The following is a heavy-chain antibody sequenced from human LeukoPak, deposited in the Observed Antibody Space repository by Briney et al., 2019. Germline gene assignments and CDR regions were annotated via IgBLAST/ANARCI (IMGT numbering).Heavy chain of an antibody. CDR1: GFTFSSYA. V-gene: IGHV3-30*04. CDR2: ISYDGSNK. CDR3: ARDKGYCSSTSCYWTGYYYYGTDV. J-gene: IGHJ6*04. Sequence: PGRSLRLSCAASGFTFSSYAMHWVRQAPGKGLEWVAVISYDGSNKYYADSVKGRFTISRDNSKNTLYLQMNSLRAEDTAVYYCARDKGYCSSTSCYWTGYYYYGTDVWGKGTTVTVSS. D-gene: IGHD2-2*01.